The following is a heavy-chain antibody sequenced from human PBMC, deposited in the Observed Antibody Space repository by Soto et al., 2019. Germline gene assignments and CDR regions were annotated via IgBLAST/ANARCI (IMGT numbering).Heavy chain of an antibody. Sequence: QVTLKESGPVLVKPTETLTLTCTVSGFSLSNARMGVSWIRQPPGKALEWLAHIFSNDEKSYSTSLKSRLTISTDTSKSQVVLTMTNMDPVDTATYYCARIKGQQQLVGVANWFDPWGQGTLVTVSS. J-gene: IGHJ5*02. CDR2: IFSNDEK. V-gene: IGHV2-26*01. D-gene: IGHD6-13*01. CDR3: ARIKGQQQLVGVANWFDP. CDR1: GFSLSNARMG.